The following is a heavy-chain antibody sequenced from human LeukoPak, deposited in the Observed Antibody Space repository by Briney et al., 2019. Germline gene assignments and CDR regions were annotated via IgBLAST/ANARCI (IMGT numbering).Heavy chain of an antibody. CDR3: ARDASGSYFDY. CDR2: INPSGGST. Sequence: GASVKVSCKASGYTFTSYYMHWVRQAPGQGLKWMGIINPSGGSTNYAQKFQGRVTMTRDTSTSTVYMELSSLRPEDTAVFYCARDASGSYFDYWGQGTLVTVSS. J-gene: IGHJ4*02. V-gene: IGHV1-46*01. CDR1: GYTFTSYY. D-gene: IGHD1-26*01.